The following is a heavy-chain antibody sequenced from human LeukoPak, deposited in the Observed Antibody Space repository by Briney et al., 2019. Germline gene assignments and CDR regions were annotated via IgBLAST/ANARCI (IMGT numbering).Heavy chain of an antibody. Sequence: GGSLRLSCAASGFTFSSYAMSWVRQAPGKGLEWVSAISGSGGSTYYADSVKGRFTISRDNSKNTLYLHMNSLRAEDTAVYYCAKPNYYDSSGYYWNDAFDIWGQGTMVTVSS. CDR2: ISGSGGST. CDR1: GFTFSSYA. D-gene: IGHD3-22*01. CDR3: AKPNYYDSSGYYWNDAFDI. V-gene: IGHV3-23*01. J-gene: IGHJ3*02.